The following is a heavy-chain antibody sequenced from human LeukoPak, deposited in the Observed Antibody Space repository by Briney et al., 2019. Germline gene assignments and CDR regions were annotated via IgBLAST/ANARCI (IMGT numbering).Heavy chain of an antibody. CDR2: INHSGST. D-gene: IGHD3-16*01. J-gene: IGHJ4*02. CDR3: ARGYVSFDY. Sequence: KPSETLSLTCAVYGGSFSGYYWGWIRQPPGKGLEWIGEINHSGSTNYNPSLKGRVTISVDTSKNQFSLKLSSVTAADTAVYYCARGYVSFDYWGQGTLVTVSS. V-gene: IGHV4-34*01. CDR1: GGSFSGYY.